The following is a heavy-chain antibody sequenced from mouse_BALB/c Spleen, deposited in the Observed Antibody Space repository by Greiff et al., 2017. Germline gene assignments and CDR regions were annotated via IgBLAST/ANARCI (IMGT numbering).Heavy chain of an antibody. Sequence: LARPGASVKISCKASGYSFTGYYMHWVKQSHGKSLEWIGYISCYNGATSYNQKFKGKATFTVDTSSSTAYMQFNSLTSEDSAVYYCARQYGNYVFAYWGQGTLVTVSA. D-gene: IGHD2-10*02. CDR2: ISCYNGAT. CDR3: ARQYGNYVFAY. CDR1: GYSFTGYY. J-gene: IGHJ3*01. V-gene: IGHV1S34*01.